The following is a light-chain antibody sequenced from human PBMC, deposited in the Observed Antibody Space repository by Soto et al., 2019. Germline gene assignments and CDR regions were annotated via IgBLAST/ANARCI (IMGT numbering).Light chain of an antibody. J-gene: IGKJ4*01. CDR2: GAS. Sequence: EIVLTQSPGTLSLSPGEGATLSCRASQTVTNNYLTWYQQKPGQAPRLVIYGASSRATGFPDRFSGSGSGTDFTLTISRLEPEDFAVYYCQQHGTSPLTFGGGTKVEIK. CDR3: QQHGTSPLT. V-gene: IGKV3-20*01. CDR1: QTVTNNY.